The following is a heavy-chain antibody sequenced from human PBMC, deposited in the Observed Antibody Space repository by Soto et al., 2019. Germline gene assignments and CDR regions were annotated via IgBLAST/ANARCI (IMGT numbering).Heavy chain of an antibody. D-gene: IGHD6-19*01. Sequence: QVQLVQSGAEVKKPGASVKVSCKASGYTFTSYGISWVRQAPGQGLEWMGWISAYNGNTNYAQKLQGRVTMTTDTSTSTAYMELRSLRSDDTAVYYCARVTAVAGRRGEVWCDPWGQGTLVTVSS. J-gene: IGHJ5*02. CDR1: GYTFTSYG. CDR3: ARVTAVAGRRGEVWCDP. V-gene: IGHV1-18*01. CDR2: ISAYNGNT.